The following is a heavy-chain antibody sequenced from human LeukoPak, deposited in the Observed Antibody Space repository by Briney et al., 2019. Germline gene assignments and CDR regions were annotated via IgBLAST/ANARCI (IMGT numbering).Heavy chain of an antibody. J-gene: IGHJ4*02. D-gene: IGHD5-24*01. CDR2: ISWDGFTT. V-gene: IGHV3-43D*04. Sequence: GGSVRLSCVASGFTFDDYAMHWVRQAPGKGLEWVSLISWDGFTTYYADSVKGRFTITRDNSKNSLYLQMNSLRTEDTALYYCAKDRSLDGYNAFFDYWGQGTLVTVSS. CDR1: GFTFDDYA. CDR3: AKDRSLDGYNAFFDY.